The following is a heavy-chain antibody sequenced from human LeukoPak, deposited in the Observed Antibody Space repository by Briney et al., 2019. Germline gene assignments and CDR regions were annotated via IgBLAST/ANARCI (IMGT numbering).Heavy chain of an antibody. J-gene: IGHJ4*02. CDR1: GFTFSNYS. D-gene: IGHD6-13*01. Sequence: GSLRLSCEASGFTFSNYSMNRVRQTPGKGPEWVLSISSSSSYIYYADSVKGRFTISRDNAKNSLYLQMNSLRAEDTAVYYCARELIAAAEPFDYWGQGTLVTVSS. CDR2: ISSSSSYI. V-gene: IGHV3-21*01. CDR3: ARELIAAAEPFDY.